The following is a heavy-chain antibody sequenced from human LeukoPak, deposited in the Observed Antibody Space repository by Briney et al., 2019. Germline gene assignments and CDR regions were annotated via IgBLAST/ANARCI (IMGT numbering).Heavy chain of an antibody. J-gene: IGHJ4*02. Sequence: SETLSLTCTVSGGSISSSSYYWSWIRQPPGKGLEWIGYIYYSGSTNYNPSLKSRVTISVDTSKNQFSLKLSSVTAADTAVYYCARDRYSSGLSWGQGTLVTVSS. CDR1: GGSISSSSYY. CDR3: ARDRYSSGLS. D-gene: IGHD6-19*01. CDR2: IYYSGST. V-gene: IGHV4-61*01.